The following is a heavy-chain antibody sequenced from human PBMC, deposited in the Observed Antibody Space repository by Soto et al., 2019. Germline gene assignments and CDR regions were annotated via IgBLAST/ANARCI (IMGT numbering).Heavy chain of an antibody. V-gene: IGHV3-53*01. CDR3: AAQPGGGGY. J-gene: IGHJ4*02. CDR2: IYSGGYT. CDR1: GFTVSNNY. Sequence: EVQLVESGGGLIQPGGSLRLSCAVSGFTVSNNYMSWVRQAPGKGLEGVSVIYSGGYTAYGDSVKGRFTISRDNSKKPLILKRKGVGAAGTAVYYWAAQPGGGGYWGQGTLVTVSS. D-gene: IGHD2-2*01.